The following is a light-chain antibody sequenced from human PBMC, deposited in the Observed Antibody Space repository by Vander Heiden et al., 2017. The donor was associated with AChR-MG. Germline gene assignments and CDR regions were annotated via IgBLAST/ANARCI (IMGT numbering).Light chain of an antibody. CDR2: KVS. J-gene: IGKJ2*01. CDR1: QSLVHSDGNTY. CDR3: RQGTHWPGT. V-gene: IGKV2-30*02. Sequence: DVVMTQSPLSLPVTLGQPASISCRSSQSLVHSDGNTYLNWFQQRPGQSPRRLIYKVSNRDSGVPDRFSGSGSGTDFTLKISRVEAEDVGVYYCRQGTHWPGTFGQGTKLEIK.